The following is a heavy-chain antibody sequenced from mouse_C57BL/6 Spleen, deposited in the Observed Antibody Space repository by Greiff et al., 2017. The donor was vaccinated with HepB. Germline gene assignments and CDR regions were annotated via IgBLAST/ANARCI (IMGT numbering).Heavy chain of an antibody. CDR3: GARDYEVNYFDY. CDR2: IYPGSGST. J-gene: IGHJ2*01. V-gene: IGHV1-77*01. CDR1: GYTFTDYY. D-gene: IGHD2-4*01. Sequence: QVQVKQSGAELVKPGASVKLSCKASGYTFTDYYINWVKQRTGQGLEWIGWIYPGSGSTYYNEKFKGKATLTVDKSSSTAYMGLSSLTSEDSAVYYCGARDYEVNYFDYWGQGTTLTVSS.